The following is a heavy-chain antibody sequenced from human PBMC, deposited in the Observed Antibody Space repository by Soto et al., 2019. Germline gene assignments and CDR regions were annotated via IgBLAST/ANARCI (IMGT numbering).Heavy chain of an antibody. D-gene: IGHD3-3*01. CDR2: IRSKAYGGTT. CDR1: GFTFGDYA. J-gene: IGHJ4*02. V-gene: IGHV3-49*03. CDR3: TRISRHYDFWSGYYAYY. Sequence: GGSLRLSCTASGFTFGDYAMSWFRQAPGKGLEWVGFIRSKAYGGTTEYAASVKGRFTISRDDSKSIAYLQMNSLKTEDTAVYYCTRISRHYDFWSGYYAYYWGQGTLVTVSS.